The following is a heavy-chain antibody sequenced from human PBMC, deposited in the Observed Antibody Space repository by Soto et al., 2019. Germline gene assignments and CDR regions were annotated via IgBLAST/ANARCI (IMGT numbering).Heavy chain of an antibody. CDR3: ARDGKDIAVAGSYFDY. Sequence: QVQLVQSGAEVKKPGSSVKVSCKASGGTFSSYTISWVRQAPGQGLEWMGRIIPILGIANYAQKFQGRVTITADKSTSNAYMELSSLRSEDTAVYYCARDGKDIAVAGSYFDYWGQGTLVTVSS. CDR2: IIPILGIA. CDR1: GGTFSSYT. V-gene: IGHV1-69*08. J-gene: IGHJ4*02. D-gene: IGHD6-19*01.